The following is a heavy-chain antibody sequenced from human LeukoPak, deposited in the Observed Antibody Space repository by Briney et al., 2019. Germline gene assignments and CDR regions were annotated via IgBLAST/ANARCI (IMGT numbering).Heavy chain of an antibody. CDR2: IYYSGST. Sequence: SETLSLTCTVSGYSISSGYYWGWIRQPPGKGLEWIGYIYYSGSTYYNPSLKSRVTISVDTSKNQFSLKLSSVTAADTAVYYCARDIKWERRLDYWGQGTLVTVSS. CDR1: GYSISSGYY. J-gene: IGHJ4*02. D-gene: IGHD1-1*01. V-gene: IGHV4-38-2*02. CDR3: ARDIKWERRLDY.